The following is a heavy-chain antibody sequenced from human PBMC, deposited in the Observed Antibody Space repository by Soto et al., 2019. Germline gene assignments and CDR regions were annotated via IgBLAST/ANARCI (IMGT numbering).Heavy chain of an antibody. CDR3: ARRKYSSSWYRLLYYFDH. Sequence: ASVKVSCKASGYTFTSYDINWVRQAIGQGLEWMGWMNPNSGNTGYAQKFQGRVTMTRNTSISTAYMELSSLRSEDTAVYYCARRKYSSSWYRLLYYFDHWGQGTLVTVSS. V-gene: IGHV1-8*01. CDR1: GYTFTSYD. D-gene: IGHD6-13*01. J-gene: IGHJ4*02. CDR2: MNPNSGNT.